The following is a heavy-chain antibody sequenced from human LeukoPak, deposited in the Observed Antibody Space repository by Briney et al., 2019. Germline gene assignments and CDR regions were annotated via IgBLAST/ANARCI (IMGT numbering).Heavy chain of an antibody. D-gene: IGHD6-19*01. V-gene: IGHV3-20*04. CDR1: GFTFDDYG. CDR2: INWNGGST. J-gene: IGHJ3*02. CDR3: ARDVARLSIAVAGTDAFDI. Sequence: GGSLRLSCAASGFTFDDYGMSWVHQAPGKGLEWVSGINWNGGSTGYADSVKGRFTISRDNAKNSLYLQMNSLRAEDTALYYCARDVARLSIAVAGTDAFDIWGQGTMVTVSS.